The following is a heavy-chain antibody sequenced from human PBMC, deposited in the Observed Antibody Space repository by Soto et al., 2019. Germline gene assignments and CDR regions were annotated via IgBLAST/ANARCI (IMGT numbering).Heavy chain of an antibody. V-gene: IGHV4-39*01. CDR1: GGSISSNSYY. Sequence: KPSETLSLTCTVSGGSISSNSYYWGWIRQPPGKGLEWIGSIYHSGTTHYNPSLKSRVTISVDTSKKKFSLKLSSVTAADTAVYYCARLSFHAEYYFDYWGLGTLVTVSS. J-gene: IGHJ4*02. CDR3: ARLSFHAEYYFDY. CDR2: IYHSGTT. D-gene: IGHD2-2*01.